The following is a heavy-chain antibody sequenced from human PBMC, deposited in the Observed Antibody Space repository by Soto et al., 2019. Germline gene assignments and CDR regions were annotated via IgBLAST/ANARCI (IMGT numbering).Heavy chain of an antibody. V-gene: IGHV4-39*01. CDR3: GSGPSTTWIDN. CDR2: IYYGGNT. J-gene: IGHJ4*02. CDR1: GGSITSHHYY. D-gene: IGHD2-2*01. Sequence: QLQVQESGPGQVKPSQTLSLTCTVSGGSITSHHYYWGWIRQPPGKGLAWIGSIYYGGNTYYNPSLRSRLTIFVDTAKNLISLKLNSVTAADSAIYYCGSGPSTTWIDNWGLGTQVSVSS.